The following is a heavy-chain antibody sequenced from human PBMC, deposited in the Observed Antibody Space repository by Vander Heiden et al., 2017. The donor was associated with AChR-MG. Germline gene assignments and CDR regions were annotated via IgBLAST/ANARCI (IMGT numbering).Heavy chain of an antibody. Sequence: EVQLVQSGAEVKKPGESLKISCKGSGYSFTSYWIGWVRQMPGKGLEWMGIIYPGDSDTRYSPSFQGQVTISADKSISTAYLQWSSLKASDTAMYYCARHQDVDRVATLGWFDPWCQGTLVAVSS. J-gene: IGHJ5*02. CDR3: ARHQDVDRVATLGWFDP. V-gene: IGHV5-51*01. CDR2: IYPGDSDT. D-gene: IGHD5-12*01. CDR1: GYSFTSYW.